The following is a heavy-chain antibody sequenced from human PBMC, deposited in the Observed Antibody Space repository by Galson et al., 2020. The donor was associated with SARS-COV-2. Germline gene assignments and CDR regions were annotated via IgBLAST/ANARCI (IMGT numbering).Heavy chain of an antibody. Sequence: GGSLRLPCSASGFTFSNYAMTWVRQAPGKGLEWVSAIGRTNDKTYYADSVKGRFTISRDNSKNSLYLQLNSLTLEDTAIYYCSNARGFTPVLSPRFVYWGQGTLVTVSS. V-gene: IGHV3-23*01. CDR2: IGRTNDKT. CDR3: SNARGFTPVLSPRFVY. CDR1: GFTFSNYA. D-gene: IGHD2-15*01. J-gene: IGHJ4*02.